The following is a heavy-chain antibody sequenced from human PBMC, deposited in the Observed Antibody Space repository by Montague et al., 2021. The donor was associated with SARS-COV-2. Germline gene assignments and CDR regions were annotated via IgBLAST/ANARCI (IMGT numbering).Heavy chain of an antibody. CDR2: IYSGENK. J-gene: IGHJ3*02. CDR3: ARDKPGDYDGPGVFDM. Sequence: SLRLSCAASGFTVSDNYMNWVRQAPGKGLEWVSVIYSGENKYYADSVKGRFTISRDNSKNTLYPQMNSLRADDTAMYYCARDKPGDYDGPGVFDMWGQGTMVTVFS. V-gene: IGHV3-53*01. CDR1: GFTVSDNY. D-gene: IGHD3-22*01.